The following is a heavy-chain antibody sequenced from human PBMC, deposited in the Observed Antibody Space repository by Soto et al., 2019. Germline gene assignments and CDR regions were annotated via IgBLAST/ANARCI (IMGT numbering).Heavy chain of an antibody. J-gene: IGHJ4*02. V-gene: IGHV4-39*01. CDR2: IYYSGST. D-gene: IGHD6-25*01. CDR3: ARRWSSDTFDY. CDR1: GGSISSSSYY. Sequence: PSETLSLTCTVSGGSISSSSYYWGWIRQPPGKGLEWIGNIYYSGSTYYNPSLKSRVTISVDTSKNQFSLKLSSVTAADTAVYYCARRWSSDTFDYWGQGTLVTVSS.